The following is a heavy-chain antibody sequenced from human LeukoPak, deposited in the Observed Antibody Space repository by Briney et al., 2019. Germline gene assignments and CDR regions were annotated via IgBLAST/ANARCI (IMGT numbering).Heavy chain of an antibody. CDR2: INPNSGGT. J-gene: IGHJ4*02. Sequence: ASVTVSCKASGYTFTGYYMHWVRQAPGQGLEWMGWINPNSGGTNYAQKFQGRVTMTRDTSISTAYMELSRLRSDDTAVYYCAKTHGYGSGSIKLYYFDYWGQGTLVTVSS. CDR3: AKTHGYGSGSIKLYYFDY. D-gene: IGHD3-10*01. CDR1: GYTFTGYY. V-gene: IGHV1-2*02.